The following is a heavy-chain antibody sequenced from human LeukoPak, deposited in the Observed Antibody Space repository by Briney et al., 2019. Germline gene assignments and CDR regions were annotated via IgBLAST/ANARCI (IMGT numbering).Heavy chain of an antibody. CDR2: ISGSGGTT. J-gene: IGHJ4*02. Sequence: GGSLRLSCAASGFTFSSYAMSWVRRAPGKGLEWVSVISGSGGTTYSADSAKGRFTISRDNSKNTLFLQMNSLRAEDTAAYYCARERGDNGGNTNGFFDYWGQGALVTVSS. V-gene: IGHV3-23*01. CDR3: ARERGDNGGNTNGFFDY. CDR1: GFTFSSYA. D-gene: IGHD4-23*01.